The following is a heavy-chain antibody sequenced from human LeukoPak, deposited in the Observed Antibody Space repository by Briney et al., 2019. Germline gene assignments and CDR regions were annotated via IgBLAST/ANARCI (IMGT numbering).Heavy chain of an antibody. CDR3: ARDGDGDYFDY. J-gene: IGHJ4*02. CDR2: IHYSGST. Sequence: PSETLSLTCTVSGGSISSYNWSWIRQSPGKGLEWIGYIHYSGSTNYNPSLKSRVTISVDSSKNQLSLKLSSVTAADTAVYYCARDGDGDYFDYWGQGTLVTVSS. CDR1: GGSISSYN. D-gene: IGHD4-17*01. V-gene: IGHV4-59*01.